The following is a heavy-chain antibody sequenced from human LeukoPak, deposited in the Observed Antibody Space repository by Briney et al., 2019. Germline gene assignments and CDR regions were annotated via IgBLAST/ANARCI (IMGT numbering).Heavy chain of an antibody. CDR2: IKGDGSAK. V-gene: IGHV3-7*01. D-gene: IGHD3-10*01. Sequence: QAGGSLRLSCAASGFAFSDSWMTWIRQAPGKGLEWVAFIKGDGSAKKYVDSVKGRFTISRDNAKNSLFLQMNSLRAEDTAVYYCARDRGWIRHDIWGQGTMVTVSS. CDR1: GFAFSDSW. J-gene: IGHJ3*02. CDR3: ARDRGWIRHDI.